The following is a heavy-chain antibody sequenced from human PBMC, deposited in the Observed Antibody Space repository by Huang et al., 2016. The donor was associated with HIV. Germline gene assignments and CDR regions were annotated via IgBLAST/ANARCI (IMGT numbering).Heavy chain of an antibody. V-gene: IGHV1-2*02. Sequence: QVQLVQSGAEVKKPGASVKVSCKASGYTFSDYYIHWVRQAPGHGLEWVGWINPNSGATNSAQNFQGRVTMTRDTFLSTTYMDLSGLRSDDTAVYYCVRAFSPIAVVVVTMRGIWFDPWGQGTLVTVSS. J-gene: IGHJ5*02. CDR3: VRAFSPIAVVVVTMRGIWFDP. CDR1: GYTFSDYY. CDR2: INPNSGAT. D-gene: IGHD2-15*01.